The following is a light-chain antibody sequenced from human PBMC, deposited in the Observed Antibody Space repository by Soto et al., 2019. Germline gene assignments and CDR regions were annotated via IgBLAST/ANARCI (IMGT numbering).Light chain of an antibody. J-gene: IGLJ7*01. Sequence: QSVLTQPASVSGSPGQSITISCTGTSSDVGSYNYVSWYQQYPGKAPKLMIYDVSNRPSGVSNRFSGSKSVNTASLTISGLQAEDEADYYCSSYTRSDSWVFGGGTQLTVL. V-gene: IGLV2-14*01. CDR1: SSDVGSYNY. CDR3: SSYTRSDSWV. CDR2: DVS.